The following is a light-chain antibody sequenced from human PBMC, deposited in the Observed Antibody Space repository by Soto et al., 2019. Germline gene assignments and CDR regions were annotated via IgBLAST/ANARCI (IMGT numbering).Light chain of an antibody. CDR3: QQYGDWPLT. CDR2: ATS. V-gene: IGKV3-15*01. J-gene: IGKJ4*01. CDR1: QSVGNN. Sequence: EIVVTQSPATLSVSPGERATLSCRASQSVGNNFAWYPQKPGQAPRLLIFATSTRATGVPARFSGSGSGTEFTLTISSLQFEDFAVYYCQQYGDWPLTFGGGAKVEIE.